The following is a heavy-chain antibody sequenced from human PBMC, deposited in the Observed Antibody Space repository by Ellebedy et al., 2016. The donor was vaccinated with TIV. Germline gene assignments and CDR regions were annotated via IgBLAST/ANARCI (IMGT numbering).Heavy chain of an antibody. CDR1: GFTFSDYH. V-gene: IGHV3-72*01. CDR3: PASSNGNIFDF. CDR2: IRNRGSSYTT. D-gene: IGHD6-25*01. Sequence: GESLKISCAASGFTFSDYHMDWVRQAPGKGLEWVGRIRNRGSSYTTEYSASVTGRFTIPRDDSENSLYLQMNSLKTEDTAVYYCPASSNGNIFDFWGQGTLVTVSS. J-gene: IGHJ4*02.